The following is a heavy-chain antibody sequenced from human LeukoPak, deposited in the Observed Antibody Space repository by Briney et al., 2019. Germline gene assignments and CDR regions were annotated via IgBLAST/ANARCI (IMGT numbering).Heavy chain of an antibody. V-gene: IGHV3-7*01. CDR1: GFTFSSYW. D-gene: IGHD3-3*01. CDR2: IKQDGSEK. J-gene: IGHJ4*02. CDR3: AREFKSFWSAGVFYDY. Sequence: AGTLCLSCAAYGFTFSSYWLSWVRQAPGKGLEWMANIKQDGSEKYYVDSVKGRFTISRDNAKNSLYLQMNSLRAEDTAVYYCAREFKSFWSAGVFYDYWGQGTLVTVSS.